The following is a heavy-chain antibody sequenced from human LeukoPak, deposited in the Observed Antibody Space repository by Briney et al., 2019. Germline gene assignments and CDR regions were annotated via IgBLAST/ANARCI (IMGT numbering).Heavy chain of an antibody. CDR1: GGIFSSYT. J-gene: IGHJ3*02. CDR3: ARDARYCSSTSCQTDAFDI. Sequence: SVKVSCKASGGIFSSYTISWVRQAPGQGLEWMGRIIPILGIANYAQKFQGRVTITADKSTSTAYMELSSLRSEDTAVYYCARDARYCSSTSCQTDAFDIWGQGTMVTVSS. D-gene: IGHD2-2*01. CDR2: IIPILGIA. V-gene: IGHV1-69*04.